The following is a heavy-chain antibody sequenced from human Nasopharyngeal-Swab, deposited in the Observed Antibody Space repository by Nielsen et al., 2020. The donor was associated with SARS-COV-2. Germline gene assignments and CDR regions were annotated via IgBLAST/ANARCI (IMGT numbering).Heavy chain of an antibody. CDR2: ISYDGSNK. D-gene: IGHD3-16*02. Sequence: GESLKISCAASGFTFSSYAMHWVRQAPGKGLEWVAVISYDGSNKYYADSVKGRFTISRDNSQNTLYLQMNSLRAEDTAVYYCARDPMITFGGVIVADYYYYGMDVWGQGTTVTVSS. CDR3: ARDPMITFGGVIVADYYYYGMDV. V-gene: IGHV3-30-3*01. CDR1: GFTFSSYA. J-gene: IGHJ6*02.